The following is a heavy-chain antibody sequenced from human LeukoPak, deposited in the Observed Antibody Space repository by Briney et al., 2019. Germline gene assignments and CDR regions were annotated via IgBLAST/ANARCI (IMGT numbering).Heavy chain of an antibody. V-gene: IGHV4-38-2*02. J-gene: IGHJ4*02. CDR3: ARGKSRGSHIDY. CDR2: FYDSGNT. CDR1: GYSISSGYY. D-gene: IGHD1-26*01. Sequence: SETLSLTCTVSGYSISSGYYWGWIRQPPGKGLEWIGSFYDSGNTYYNPSLKNRVTISVDTSKNQFSLKVRSVTAADTAVYFCARGKSRGSHIDYWGQGTLVTVSS.